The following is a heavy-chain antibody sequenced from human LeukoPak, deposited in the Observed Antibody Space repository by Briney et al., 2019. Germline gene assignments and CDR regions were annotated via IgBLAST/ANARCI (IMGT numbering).Heavy chain of an antibody. J-gene: IGHJ4*02. CDR3: ARAWGIAAAYDY. V-gene: IGHV3-21*05. CDR1: GFTFSSYE. D-gene: IGHD6-13*01. CDR2: ISSSSSYI. Sequence: GGSLRLSCAASGFTFSSYEMNWVRQAPGKGLEWVSYISSSSSYIYYADSVKGRFTISRDNAKNSLYLQMNSLRAEDVAVYYCARAWGIAAAYDYWGQGTLVTVSS.